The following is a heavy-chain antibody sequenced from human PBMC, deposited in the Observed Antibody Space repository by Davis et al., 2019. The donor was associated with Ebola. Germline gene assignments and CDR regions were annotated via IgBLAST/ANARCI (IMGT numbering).Heavy chain of an antibody. CDR3: ASGPYDFWKDYYYGMDV. D-gene: IGHD3-3*01. V-gene: IGHV3-48*01. CDR2: ISSSSNSI. J-gene: IGHJ6*02. CDR1: GFTFSSYS. Sequence: GESLKISCEASGFTFSSYSMNWVRQAPGKGLEWVSYISSSSNSIYYADSVKGRFTISRHNSKNTLYLQMNSLRAEDTAVYYCASGPYDFWKDYYYGMDVWGQGTTVTVSS.